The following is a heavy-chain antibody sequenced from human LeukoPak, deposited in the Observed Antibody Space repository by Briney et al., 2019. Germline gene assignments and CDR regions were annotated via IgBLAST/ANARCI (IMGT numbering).Heavy chain of an antibody. J-gene: IGHJ6*02. CDR1: GGTLDSYA. D-gene: IGHD4-11*01. V-gene: IGHV1-69*04. Sequence: SVKVSCKACGGTLDSYAISWVRQDPGQGLEWMGRIIPVLDMANHAEEFQARVTITADKSTSTAYMELSSLRSEDTAVYYCAADRVTTVNGMDVWGQGTTVTVSS. CDR3: AADRVTTVNGMDV. CDR2: IIPVLDMA.